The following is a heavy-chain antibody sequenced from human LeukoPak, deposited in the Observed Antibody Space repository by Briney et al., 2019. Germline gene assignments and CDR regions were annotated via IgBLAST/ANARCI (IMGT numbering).Heavy chain of an antibody. CDR1: GYTFTGYY. CDR3: ARAFTARWDIVLMVYASVIHY. D-gene: IGHD2-8*01. J-gene: IGHJ4*02. V-gene: IGHV1-2*06. Sequence: ASVQVSCKASGYTFTGYYMHWVRQAPGQGLEWMGRINPNSGGTNYAQKFQGRVTMTRDTSISTAYMELSRLRSDDTAVYYCARAFTARWDIVLMVYASVIHYWAQGTLVTVSS. CDR2: INPNSGGT.